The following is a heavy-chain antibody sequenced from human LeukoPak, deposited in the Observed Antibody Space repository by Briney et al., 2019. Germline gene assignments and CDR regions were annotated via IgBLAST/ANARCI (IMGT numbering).Heavy chain of an antibody. V-gene: IGHV4-59*11. CDR1: GVSITSHY. CDR3: ASAGNPHYFDF. Sequence: SETLSLTCTVSGVSITSHYWSWIRQSPGRGLEWIGNIYYTGSTSYNPSLMSRVAISIDTSKNQFSLNLHSVTAADAAVYYCASAGNPHYFDFWGQGPLVTVSS. J-gene: IGHJ4*02. CDR2: IYYTGST.